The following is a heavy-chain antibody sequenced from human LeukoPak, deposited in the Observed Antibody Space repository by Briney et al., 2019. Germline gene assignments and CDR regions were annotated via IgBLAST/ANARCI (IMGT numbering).Heavy chain of an antibody. J-gene: IGHJ6*02. CDR1: GGSISSYY. CDR2: IYYSGST. D-gene: IGHD3-22*01. CDR3: ARGSYDSSGYYLDYYYYGMDA. V-gene: IGHV4-59*01. Sequence: SETLSLTWTVSGGSISSYYWSWIRQPPEKGLEWIGYIYYSGSTNYNPSLKSRVTISVDTSKNQFSLKLSSVTAADTAVYYCARGSYDSSGYYLDYYYYGMDAWGQGTTVTVSS.